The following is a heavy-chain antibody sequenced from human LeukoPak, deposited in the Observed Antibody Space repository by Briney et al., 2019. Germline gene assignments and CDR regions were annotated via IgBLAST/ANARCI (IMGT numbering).Heavy chain of an antibody. CDR3: ARVGDYALYWYFDL. Sequence: GGSLRLSCAASGFTFSSYGMSWVRHAPGKGLEWVSAISGSGGSTYYADSVKGRFTISRDNSKNTLYLQMNSLRPEDTAMYYCARVGDYALYWYFDLWGRGTLVTVSS. CDR1: GFTFSSYG. CDR2: ISGSGGST. D-gene: IGHD4-17*01. V-gene: IGHV3-23*01. J-gene: IGHJ2*01.